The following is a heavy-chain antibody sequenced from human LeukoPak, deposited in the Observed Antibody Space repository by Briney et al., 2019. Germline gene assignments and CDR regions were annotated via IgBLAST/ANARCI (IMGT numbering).Heavy chain of an antibody. D-gene: IGHD5-24*01. CDR2: ISAYNGNT. J-gene: IGHJ6*02. CDR3: AREGQRDGYNYYYGMDV. Sequence: ASVKVSCKASGYTFTSYGISWVRQAPGQGLEWMGWISAYNGNTNYAQKLQGRVTMTTDTSTSTAYMELRSLRSDDTAVYYCAREGQRDGYNYYYGMDVWGQGTTVTVSS. CDR1: GYTFTSYG. V-gene: IGHV1-18*01.